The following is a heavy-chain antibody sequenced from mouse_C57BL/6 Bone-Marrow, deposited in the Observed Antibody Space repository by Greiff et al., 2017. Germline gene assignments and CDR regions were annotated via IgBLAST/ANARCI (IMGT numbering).Heavy chain of an antibody. CDR1: GYAFSSSW. CDR3: ARGLRRLDD. D-gene: IGHD2-4*01. CDR2: IYPGDGDT. V-gene: IGHV1-82*01. J-gene: IGHJ4*01. Sequence: VKLMESGPELVKPGASVKISCKASGYAFSSSWMNWVKQRPGKGLEWIGRIYPGDGDTNYNGKFKGKATLTADKSSSTAYMQLSSLPSEDSAVYVCARGLRRLDDWGQGTSVTVSS.